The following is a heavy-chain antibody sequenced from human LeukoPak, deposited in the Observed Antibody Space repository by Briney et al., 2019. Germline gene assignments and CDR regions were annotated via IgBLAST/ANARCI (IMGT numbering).Heavy chain of an antibody. Sequence: SVKVSCKASGYSFTNYGISWLRQAPGQGLEWMGWITAYNGNTKYAQNLQGRVTMTTDTSTSTAYMDLRSLRSDDTAVYYCARSPTAAVVRFDFWGQGTLVTVSS. CDR2: ITAYNGNT. V-gene: IGHV1-18*01. CDR3: ARSPTAAVVRFDF. D-gene: IGHD6-13*01. CDR1: GYSFTNYG. J-gene: IGHJ4*02.